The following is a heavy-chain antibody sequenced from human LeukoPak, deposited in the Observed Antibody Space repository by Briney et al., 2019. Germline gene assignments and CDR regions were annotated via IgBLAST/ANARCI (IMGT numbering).Heavy chain of an antibody. CDR2: IYYSGST. D-gene: IGHD1-1*01. CDR3: ARHRQRAFDI. V-gene: IGHV4-59*08. Sequence: SETLSLTCTVSGGSISSYYWSWIRQPPGKGLEWIGYIYYSGSTNYNPSLKSRVTISVDTSKNQFSLKLSSVAAADTAVYYCARHRQRAFDIWGQGTMVTVSS. J-gene: IGHJ3*02. CDR1: GGSISSYY.